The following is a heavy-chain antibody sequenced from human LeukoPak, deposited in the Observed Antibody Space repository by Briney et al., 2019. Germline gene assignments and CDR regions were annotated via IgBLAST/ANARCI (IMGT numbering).Heavy chain of an antibody. J-gene: IGHJ4*02. CDR1: GFTFCTYR. CDR2: IKKDGTTK. CDR3: ARDTIGSLDY. Sequence: PGGSLRLSCAASGFTFCTYRMAWVRQAPGKGLEWVANIKKDGTTKHYADSMKGRFTISRDNPKNSLYLQMNTMRVDDTAVNYCARDTIGSLDYWGQGILVTVAS. V-gene: IGHV3-7*01. D-gene: IGHD1-26*01.